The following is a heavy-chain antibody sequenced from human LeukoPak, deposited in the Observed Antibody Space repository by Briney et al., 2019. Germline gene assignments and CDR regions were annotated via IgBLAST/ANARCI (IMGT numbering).Heavy chain of an antibody. D-gene: IGHD3-22*01. V-gene: IGHV3-53*01. CDR2: IYSGGST. CDR3: EAVCDSSGYYLGYMDV. J-gene: IGHJ6*03. CDR1: GFTVSSNY. Sequence: GGSLRLSCAASGFTVSSNYMSWVRQAPGKGLEWVSVIYSGGSTYYADSVKGRFTISRDNSKNTLYLQMNSLRAEDTAVYYCEAVCDSSGYYLGYMDVWGKGTTVTVSS.